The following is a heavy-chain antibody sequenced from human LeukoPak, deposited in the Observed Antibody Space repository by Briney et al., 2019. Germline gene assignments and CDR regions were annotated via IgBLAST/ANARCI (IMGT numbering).Heavy chain of an antibody. J-gene: IGHJ4*02. V-gene: IGHV1-2*02. CDR3: ARDLDIVATILDY. Sequence: GASVKVSCKASGYTFTGYYMHWVRQAPGQGLEWMGWINPNSGGTNYAQKFQGRVTMTRDTSISTAYMELSRLRSDDTAVYYCARDLDIVATILDYWGQGTLVTVFS. CDR1: GYTFTGYY. CDR2: INPNSGGT. D-gene: IGHD5-12*01.